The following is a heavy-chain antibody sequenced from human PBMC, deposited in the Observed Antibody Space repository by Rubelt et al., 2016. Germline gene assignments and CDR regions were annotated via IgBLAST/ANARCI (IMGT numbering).Heavy chain of an antibody. J-gene: IGHJ4*02. CDR1: SNAW. V-gene: IGHV3-15*07. CDR2: IKSKTDGGTT. D-gene: IGHD3-22*01. Sequence: SNAWMNWVRQAPGKGLEWVGRIKSKTDGGTTDYAAPVKGRFTISRDDSKNTLYLQMNSLKTDDTAVYYCTTDAYYYDSSGKGAPGYWGQGTLVTVSS. CDR3: TTDAYYYDSSGKGAPGY.